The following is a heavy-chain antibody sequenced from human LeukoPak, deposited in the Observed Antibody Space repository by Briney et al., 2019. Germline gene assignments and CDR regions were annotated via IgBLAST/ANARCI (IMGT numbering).Heavy chain of an antibody. J-gene: IGHJ6*03. V-gene: IGHV1-24*01. CDR2: FDPEDGET. CDR1: GYTLTELS. Sequence: ASVKVSCKVSGYTLTELSMHWVRQAPGKGLEWMGGFDPEDGETIYAQKFQVRVTMTEDTSTDTAYMELSSLRSEDTAVYYCATAKAKGNYYYYYMDVWGKGTTVTVSS. CDR3: ATAKAKGNYYYYYMDV.